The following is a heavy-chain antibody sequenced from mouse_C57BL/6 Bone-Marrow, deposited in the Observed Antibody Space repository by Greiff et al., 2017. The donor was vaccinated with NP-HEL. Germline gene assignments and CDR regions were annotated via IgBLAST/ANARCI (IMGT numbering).Heavy chain of an antibody. CDR3: ARMNYYGSLYYYAMDY. Sequence: VQLQQSGPELVRPGVSVTISCKGSGYTFTDYAMHWVKQSHAKSLEWIGVISTYYGDASYNQKFKDKATMTVDKSYSTAYMELARLTSEDSTVYYCARMNYYGSLYYYAMDYWGQGTSVTVSS. J-gene: IGHJ4*01. D-gene: IGHD1-1*01. CDR1: GYTFTDYA. CDR2: ISTYYGDA. V-gene: IGHV1-67*01.